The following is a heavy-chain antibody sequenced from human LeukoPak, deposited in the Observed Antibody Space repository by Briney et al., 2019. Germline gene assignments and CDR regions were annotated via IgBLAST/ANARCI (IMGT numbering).Heavy chain of an antibody. J-gene: IGHJ5*02. D-gene: IGHD3/OR15-3a*01. CDR2: ISSSSSTI. V-gene: IGHV3-48*01. Sequence: GGSLRLSCAASGFTFSSYSMTWVRQAPGKGLEWVSYISSSSSTIYYADSVKGRFTISRDNAKNSLYLQMNSLRAEDTAVYYCARDLDYNWFDPWGQGTLVTVSS. CDR3: ARDLDYNWFDP. CDR1: GFTFSSYS.